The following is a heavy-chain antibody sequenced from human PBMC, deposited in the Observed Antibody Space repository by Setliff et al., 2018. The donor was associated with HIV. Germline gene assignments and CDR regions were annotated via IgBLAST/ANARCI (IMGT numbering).Heavy chain of an antibody. CDR1: GDSINGYY. Sequence: LSLTCTVSGDSINGYYWSWFRQPPGRGLEWIGYIYSSGTTKYNPSLKSRVTISVDTSKNQFSLKLTSVTAADTAVYYCAVRAHGDRARGNSWAQGTLVTVSS. CDR2: IYSSGTT. V-gene: IGHV4-59*08. J-gene: IGHJ4*02. D-gene: IGHD4-17*01. CDR3: AVRAHGDRARGNS.